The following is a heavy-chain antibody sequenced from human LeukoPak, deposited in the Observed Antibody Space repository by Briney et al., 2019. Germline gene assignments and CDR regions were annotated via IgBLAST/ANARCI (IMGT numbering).Heavy chain of an antibody. CDR1: GYTFTAYY. D-gene: IGHD3-10*01. Sequence: ASVKVSCKASGYTFTAYYMYCVRQAPGQGLEWMGWINPNSGGTNSSQKFQDRVTLTRDTSISTAYMELSSLRSDDTAVYYCARAYGSGTSYHPDYWGQGTLVTVSS. J-gene: IGHJ4*02. CDR2: INPNSGGT. V-gene: IGHV1-2*02. CDR3: ARAYGSGTSYHPDY.